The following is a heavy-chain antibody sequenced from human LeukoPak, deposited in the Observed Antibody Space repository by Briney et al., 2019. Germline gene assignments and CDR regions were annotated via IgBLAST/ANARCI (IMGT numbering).Heavy chain of an antibody. D-gene: IGHD6-6*01. CDR2: ISYDGSNK. CDR3: AREYSSSSSYY. V-gene: IGHV3-30*03. J-gene: IGHJ4*02. Sequence: GGSLRLSCAAFGFTFSSYGMHWVRQAPGKGLEWVALISYDGSNKYYADSLKGRFTISRDNAKNSLYLQMNSLRAEDTAVYYCAREYSSSSSYYWGQGTLVTVSS. CDR1: GFTFSSYG.